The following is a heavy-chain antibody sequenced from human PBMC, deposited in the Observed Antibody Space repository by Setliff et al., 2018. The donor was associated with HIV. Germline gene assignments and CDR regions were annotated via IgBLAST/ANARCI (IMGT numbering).Heavy chain of an antibody. Sequence: SETLSLTCTVAGGSLSSGGYYWSWIRHHPGKGLEWIGYIHYSGNTYYNPSPKSRITISVDTSKNQFSLNLSSLTAADTAVYYCAREKGRYFDWSHTRDAFDIWGQGTMVTVSS. CDR1: GGSLSSGGYY. CDR2: IHYSGNT. V-gene: IGHV4-31*03. CDR3: AREKGRYFDWSHTRDAFDI. J-gene: IGHJ3*02. D-gene: IGHD3-9*01.